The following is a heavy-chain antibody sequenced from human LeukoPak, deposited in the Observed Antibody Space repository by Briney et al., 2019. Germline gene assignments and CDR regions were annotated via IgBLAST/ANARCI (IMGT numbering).Heavy chain of an antibody. Sequence: GGSLRLSCAASGLTISNAWMNWVRQAPGRGLEWVGRIKSKTDGATTDYAAPVKGRFTISRDNAKNTLYLQMNSLRAEDTAIYYCARGRYYLDSWGQGTLVTVSS. CDR3: ARGRYYLDS. CDR1: GLTISNAW. CDR2: IKSKTDGATT. V-gene: IGHV3-15*07. D-gene: IGHD4-17*01. J-gene: IGHJ4*02.